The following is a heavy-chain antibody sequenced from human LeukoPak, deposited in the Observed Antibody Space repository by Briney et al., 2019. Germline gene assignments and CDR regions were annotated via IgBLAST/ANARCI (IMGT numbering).Heavy chain of an antibody. V-gene: IGHV3-21*04. D-gene: IGHD5-18*01. CDR1: GFTFGSFS. CDR2: ISSSGSGTYI. J-gene: IGHJ4*02. Sequence: PGGSLRLSCAASGFTFGSFSMTWVRQAPGKGLEWVSTISSSGSGTYIYYADSVNGRFTISRDNSKNTLYLQMNSLRAEDTAVYYCAKEIGYNYGGNYFDYWGQGTLVTVSS. CDR3: AKEIGYNYGGNYFDY.